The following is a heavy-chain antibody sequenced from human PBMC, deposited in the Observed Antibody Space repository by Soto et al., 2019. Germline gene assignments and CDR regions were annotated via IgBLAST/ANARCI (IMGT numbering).Heavy chain of an antibody. J-gene: IGHJ6*02. V-gene: IGHV1-69*13. CDR3: AIKGVVPAALGWNYYYGMDV. Sequence: SVKVSCKASGGTFSSYAISWVRQAPGQGLEWMGGIIPIFGTANYAQKFQGRVTITADESTSTAYMELSSLRSEDTAVYYCAIKGVVPAALGWNYYYGMDVWGQGTTVTVSS. CDR2: IIPIFGTA. D-gene: IGHD2-2*01. CDR1: GGTFSSYA.